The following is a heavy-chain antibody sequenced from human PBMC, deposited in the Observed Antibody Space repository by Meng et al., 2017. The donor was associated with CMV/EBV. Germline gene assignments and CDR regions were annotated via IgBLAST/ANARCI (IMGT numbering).Heavy chain of an antibody. D-gene: IGHD1-26*01. CDR2: IYYSGST. Sequence: GSLRLSCTVSGGSVYNGGYYWNWIRQPPGKGLEWIGSIYYSGSTYYNPSLKSRVTISVDTSKNQFSLKLSSVTAADTAVYYCARRHSGSYYFDPWGQGTLVTVSS. CDR3: ARRHSGSYYFDP. J-gene: IGHJ5*02. V-gene: IGHV4-39*01. CDR1: GGSVYNGGYY.